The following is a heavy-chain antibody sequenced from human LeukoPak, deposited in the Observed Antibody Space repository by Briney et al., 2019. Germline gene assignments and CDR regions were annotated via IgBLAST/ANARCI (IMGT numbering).Heavy chain of an antibody. CDR3: AKDMVRGGVTGYVFDY. J-gene: IGHJ4*02. CDR1: GFTFSSYE. D-gene: IGHD3-9*01. CDR2: ISSSGSTI. Sequence: PGGSLRLSCAASGFTFSSYEMNWVRQAPGKGLEWVSYISSSGSTIYYADSVKGRFTISRDNSKNSLYLQMNSLRTEDTALYYCAKDMVRGGVTGYVFDYWGQGTLVTVSS. V-gene: IGHV3-48*03.